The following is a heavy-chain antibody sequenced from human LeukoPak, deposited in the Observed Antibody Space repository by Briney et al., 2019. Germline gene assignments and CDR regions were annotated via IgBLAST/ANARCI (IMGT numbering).Heavy chain of an antibody. V-gene: IGHV1-2*02. D-gene: IGHD2-2*01. CDR1: GYTFTVYY. J-gene: IGHJ4*02. CDR2: INPNSGGT. CDR3: ARRYCSSTSCYESCDY. Sequence: ASVKVSCKASGYTFTVYYMHWVRQAPGQGLEWMGWINPNSGGTNYAQKFQGRVTMTRDTSISTAYMELSRLRSDDTAVYYCARRYCSSTSCYESCDYWGQGTLVTVSS.